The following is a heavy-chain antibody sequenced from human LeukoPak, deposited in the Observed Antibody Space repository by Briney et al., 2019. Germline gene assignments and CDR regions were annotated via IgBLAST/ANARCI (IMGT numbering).Heavy chain of an antibody. J-gene: IGHJ6*02. CDR3: ATPNECSSTSCSGAYYYGMDV. V-gene: IGHV1-18*01. Sequence: ASVKVSCKASGNTFTSNGISWVRQAPGQGLEWMGWISAYNGNTNYAQKFQGRVTMTRDTSISTAYMELSRLRSDDTAVYYCATPNECSSTSCSGAYYYGMDVWGQGTTVTVSS. D-gene: IGHD2-2*01. CDR1: GNTFTSNG. CDR2: ISAYNGNT.